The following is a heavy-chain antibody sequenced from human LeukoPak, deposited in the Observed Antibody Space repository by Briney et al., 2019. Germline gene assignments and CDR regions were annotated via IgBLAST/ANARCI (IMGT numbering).Heavy chain of an antibody. Sequence: GGSLRLSCAASGFTFSSYAMSWVRQAPGKGLEWVSAISGGGGSTYYADSVKGRFTISRDNSKNTLYLQMNSLRAEDTAVYYCAKGSRDSGIAVAGLGFDYWGQGTLVTVSS. CDR1: GFTFSSYA. D-gene: IGHD6-19*01. V-gene: IGHV3-23*01. J-gene: IGHJ4*02. CDR3: AKGSRDSGIAVAGLGFDY. CDR2: ISGGGGST.